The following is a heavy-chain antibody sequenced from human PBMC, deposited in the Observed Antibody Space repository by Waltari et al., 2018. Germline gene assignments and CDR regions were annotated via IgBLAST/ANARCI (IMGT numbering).Heavy chain of an antibody. CDR3: AKDKGAIGYYYDSSGYYSPPGDY. D-gene: IGHD3-22*01. J-gene: IGHJ4*02. CDR2: ISGSGGST. Sequence: VRQAPGKGLEWVSAISGSGGSTYYADSVKGRFTISRDNSKNTLYLQMNSLRAEDTAVYYCAKDKGAIGYYYDSSGYYSPPGDYWGQGTLVTVSS. V-gene: IGHV3-23*01.